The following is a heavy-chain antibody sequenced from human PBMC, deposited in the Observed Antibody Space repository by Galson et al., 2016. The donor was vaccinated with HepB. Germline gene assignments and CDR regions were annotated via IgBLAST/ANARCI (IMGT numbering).Heavy chain of an antibody. J-gene: IGHJ4*02. Sequence: TLSLTGAVYGGSYSDYYWTWIRQPPGKGLEWIGEINHDGSTNYNPSLKSRVTISVDTSKNQFSLKLTSMTAADTAVSYCANGGFGSGSYYTSTFDYWGQGTLVTVSS. CDR1: GGSYSDYY. CDR2: INHDGST. V-gene: IGHV4-34*01. D-gene: IGHD3-10*01. CDR3: ANGGFGSGSYYTSTFDY.